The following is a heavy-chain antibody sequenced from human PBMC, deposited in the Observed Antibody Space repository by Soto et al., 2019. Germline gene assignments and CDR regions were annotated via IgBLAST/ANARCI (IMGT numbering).Heavy chain of an antibody. D-gene: IGHD5-18*01. CDR1: GFTFTSYA. CDR2: ISGSGTTT. J-gene: IGHJ4*02. Sequence: EVQLLESGGGLVQPGGSLRLSYAASGFTFTSYAMSWVRQAPGEGLEWVSAISGSGTTTYYADSVKGRFTISRDNSKNTVYLQMNSLRAEDTALYYCAKGLWGDTAMTLFDYWGQGTLVTVSS. CDR3: AKGLWGDTAMTLFDY. V-gene: IGHV3-23*01.